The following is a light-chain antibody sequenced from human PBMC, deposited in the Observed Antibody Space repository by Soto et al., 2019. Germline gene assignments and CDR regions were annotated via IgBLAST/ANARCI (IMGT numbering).Light chain of an antibody. CDR3: QQYDKWPPGGT. CDR2: VAS. CDR1: QSVGRN. J-gene: IGKJ1*01. V-gene: IGKV3-15*01. Sequence: VVLTQSPVTLSVSPGEGATLSCRASQSVGRNLAWYQQTPCQAPRLLIYVASTRAAGIPVRFTGSGSGTEFRLTITSLQSEDFAVYYCQQYDKWPPGGTFAQGTRVDI.